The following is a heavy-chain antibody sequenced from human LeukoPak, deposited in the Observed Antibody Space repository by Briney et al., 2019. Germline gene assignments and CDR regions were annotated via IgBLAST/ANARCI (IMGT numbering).Heavy chain of an antibody. CDR3: ARRQGCSSTSCPPDY. D-gene: IGHD2-2*01. V-gene: IGHV5-51*01. CDR1: EYNFSNYW. Sequence: GESLKISCKGSEYNFSNYWIGWVRQMPGKGLEWMGIIYPGDSDTRYSPSFQGQVTMSADKSINTAYLQWSSLKASDTAMYYCARRQGCSSTSCPPDYWGQGTLVTVSP. CDR2: IYPGDSDT. J-gene: IGHJ4*02.